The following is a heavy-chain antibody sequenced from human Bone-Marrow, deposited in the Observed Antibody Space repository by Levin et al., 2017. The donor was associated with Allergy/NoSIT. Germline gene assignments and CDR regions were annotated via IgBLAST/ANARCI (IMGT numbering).Heavy chain of an antibody. Sequence: SETLSLTCSVSDDSISNGYYWGWIRQPPGKGLEWIGSIYHSGITYYNPSLKRRGTISVDTSKNQFSLKLSSVTAADTAVYFCARVRFCSSATCSYFDYWGQGILVTVSS. D-gene: IGHD2-2*01. CDR2: IYHSGIT. J-gene: IGHJ4*02. CDR3: ARVRFCSSATCSYFDY. V-gene: IGHV4-38-2*02. CDR1: DDSISNGYY.